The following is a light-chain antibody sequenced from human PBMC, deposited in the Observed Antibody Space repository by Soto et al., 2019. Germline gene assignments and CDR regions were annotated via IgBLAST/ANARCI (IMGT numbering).Light chain of an antibody. CDR1: SSDVGGYNC. V-gene: IGLV2-14*01. Sequence: QSALTQPASVSGSPGQSITISCTGTSSDVGGYNCVSWYQQHPGKAPKLMIYEVSNRPSGVSNRFSGSKSGNTASLTISGLQAEDEADYYCSSYTSSSTLPYVFGTGTKLTVL. CDR2: EVS. CDR3: SSYTSSSTLPYV. J-gene: IGLJ1*01.